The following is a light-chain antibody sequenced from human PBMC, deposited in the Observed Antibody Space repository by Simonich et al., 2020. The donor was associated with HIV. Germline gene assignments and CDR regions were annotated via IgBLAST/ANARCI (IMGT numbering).Light chain of an antibody. CDR1: KLGDRY. CDR2: EDT. V-gene: IGLV3-1*01. J-gene: IGLJ3*02. CDR3: QAWDRSTAV. Sequence: SYELTQPPSVSVSPGQTASITCSGDKLGDRYASWYQQKPGQSPVLVIYEDTKRPSGIPEQFSGSNSGNTATLTISGTQAMNEADYYCQAWDRSTAVFGGGTKLTVL.